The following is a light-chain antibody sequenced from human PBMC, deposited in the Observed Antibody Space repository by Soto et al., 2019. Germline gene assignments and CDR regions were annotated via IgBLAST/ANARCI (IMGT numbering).Light chain of an antibody. J-gene: IGKJ1*01. V-gene: IGKV3-20*01. CDR3: QQYGSSLWT. CDR2: ATS. Sequence: EIVLTQSPGTLSSSPGERASLSCRASQSVSSNFLAWYQQKPGQAPRLLIYATSSRATGIPDRFSGSGSVTDFTLTISRLEPEDFAMYYCQQYGSSLWTVGQGTKVEIK. CDR1: QSVSSNF.